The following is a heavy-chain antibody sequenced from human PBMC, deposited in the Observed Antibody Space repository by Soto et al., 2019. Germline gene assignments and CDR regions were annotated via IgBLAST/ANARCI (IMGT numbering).Heavy chain of an antibody. D-gene: IGHD3-10*01. CDR2: ISSSSSTI. Sequence: EVQLVESGGGLVQPGGSLRLSCAASGFTFNSYSMNWVRQAPGKGLEWVSYISSSSSTIYYADSVKGRFTISRDNAKNSLYLPMNRLRDEDTAVYYCARAGYYGSGILLWGQGTLVTVSS. CDR3: ARAGYYGSGILL. CDR1: GFTFNSYS. V-gene: IGHV3-48*02. J-gene: IGHJ4*02.